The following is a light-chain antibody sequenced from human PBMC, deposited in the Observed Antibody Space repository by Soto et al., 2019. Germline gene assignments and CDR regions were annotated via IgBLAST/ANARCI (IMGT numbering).Light chain of an antibody. J-gene: IGLJ2*01. Sequence: QSALTQPASVSGSPGQSITISCTGTDSDVGGYNYVSWYQQHPGKAPKLMIYEVSDRPSGVSNRFSGSKSGNTASLTISGLQSEDEAYYYCSSYTTSSTMIFGGGTKLTVL. CDR3: SSYTTSSTMI. CDR1: DSDVGGYNY. V-gene: IGLV2-14*01. CDR2: EVS.